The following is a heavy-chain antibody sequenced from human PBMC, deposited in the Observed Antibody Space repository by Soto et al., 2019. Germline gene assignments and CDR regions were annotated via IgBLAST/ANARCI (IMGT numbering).Heavy chain of an antibody. V-gene: IGHV4-59*01. CDR2: IYYSGST. J-gene: IGHJ6*02. CDR3: ARDGGDIVVVTAANDSFYGMDV. Sequence: PSKTXSLTCTFSVFSIMISYAIWIRQPPGKGLELIGYIYYSGSTNYNPSLKSRVTISVDTSKNQLSLKLSYVTAEETAVYYCARDGGDIVVVTAANDSFYGMDVWGQGTTVTVSS. CDR1: VFSIMISY. D-gene: IGHD2-2*01.